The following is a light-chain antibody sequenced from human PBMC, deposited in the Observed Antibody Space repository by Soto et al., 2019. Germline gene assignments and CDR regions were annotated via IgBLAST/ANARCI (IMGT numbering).Light chain of an antibody. CDR3: LQYYDFPFT. CDR1: QRIASA. V-gene: IGKV1-5*03. J-gene: IGKJ4*01. Sequence: DIQMTQSPSTLSAYVGDRVTITCRASQRIASAVAWYQQRPGKAPNLLIYQASSLESGVPSRFSGSASGAEFTLTITSLQSDDFATYFCLQYYDFPFTFGGGTKVEI. CDR2: QAS.